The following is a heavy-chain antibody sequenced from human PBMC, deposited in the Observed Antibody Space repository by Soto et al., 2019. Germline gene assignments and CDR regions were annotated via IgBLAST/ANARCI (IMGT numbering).Heavy chain of an antibody. Sequence: PSETLSLTCSVSGGSISSSSYYWGWIRQPPGKGLEWIGTIYYSGSTQYNPSLRSRVTISVDTSRNQFSLKLWSVTAADTAVYYCARRHYGLWKSPFYYWGQGALLTAPQ. V-gene: IGHV4-39*01. J-gene: IGHJ4*02. D-gene: IGHD4-17*01. CDR3: ARRHYGLWKSPFYY. CDR2: IYYSGST. CDR1: GGSISSSSYY.